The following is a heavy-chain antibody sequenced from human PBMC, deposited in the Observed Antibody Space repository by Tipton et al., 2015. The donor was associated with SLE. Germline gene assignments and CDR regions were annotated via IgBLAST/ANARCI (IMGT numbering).Heavy chain of an antibody. Sequence: SLRLSCAASGFTVSSNYMAWVRQAPGKGLEWVSLIFSGGNTYYADSVKGRFTISRDSSKNTLDLQMESLRAEDTAIYYCARGRAGSCDYFYNWGQGTLVTVSS. J-gene: IGHJ1*01. V-gene: IGHV3-66*02. D-gene: IGHD3-10*01. CDR1: GFTVSSNY. CDR3: ARGRAGSCDYFYN. CDR2: IFSGGNT.